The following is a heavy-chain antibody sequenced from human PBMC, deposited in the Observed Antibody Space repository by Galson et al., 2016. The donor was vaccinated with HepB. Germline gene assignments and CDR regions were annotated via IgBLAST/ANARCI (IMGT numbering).Heavy chain of an antibody. J-gene: IGHJ6*02. V-gene: IGHV4-39*01. CDR1: GGSLSSSDWH. D-gene: IGHD2-15*01. CDR3: ARLPLLYYGMDV. CDR2: ISYGGST. Sequence: SETLSLTCSVSGGSLSSSDWHWAWIRQSPGMGLEWIGSISYGGSTYYNPSLKSRVSMSIDRPKNQFSLRLSSVTAADTAVYYCARLPLLYYGMDVWGQGTTVTVSS.